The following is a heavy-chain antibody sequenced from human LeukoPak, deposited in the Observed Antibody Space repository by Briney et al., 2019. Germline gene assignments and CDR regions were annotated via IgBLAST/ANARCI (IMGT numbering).Heavy chain of an antibody. CDR3: AGDRNSDWYSPLDC. J-gene: IGHJ4*02. D-gene: IGHD6-19*01. CDR2: ISGSGGST. V-gene: IGHV3-23*01. CDR1: GFTFSSYA. Sequence: GGSLRLACAASGFTFSSYAMSWVRQAPGKGLEWVSAISGSGGSTYYADSVKGRFTISRDNSRNTVYMQMDSLRAEDTAIYYCAGDRNSDWYSPLDCWGQGSQVTVSP.